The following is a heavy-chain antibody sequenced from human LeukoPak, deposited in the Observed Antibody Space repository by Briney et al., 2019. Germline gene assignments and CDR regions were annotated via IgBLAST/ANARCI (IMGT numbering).Heavy chain of an antibody. J-gene: IGHJ4*02. CDR1: GFIFSSDA. CDR3: AKARGGEALDY. V-gene: IGHV3-23*01. CDR2: TSGSGVNT. Sequence: PGGSLRLSCAASGFIFSSDAMTWVRQAPGKGLEWVSATSGSGVNTYYADSVKGRFTISRDNSRNTLYLQMNSLRAEDTAVYYCAKARGGEALDYWGQGTLVTVSS. D-gene: IGHD3-16*01.